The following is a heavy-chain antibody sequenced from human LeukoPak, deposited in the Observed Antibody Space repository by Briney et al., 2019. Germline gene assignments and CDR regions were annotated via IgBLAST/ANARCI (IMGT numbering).Heavy chain of an antibody. D-gene: IGHD6-19*01. V-gene: IGHV1-18*01. CDR2: ISAYNGNT. CDR1: VYTFTSYG. J-gene: IGHJ3*02. Sequence: ASVKVSCKAPVYTFTSYGICSVPQTPEQGLEWMGWISAYNGNTNYAQKLQGRVIMSTDTSTGTAYMELRSLRSDDTAVYYCARRVAVARRDAFDIWGQGTMVTVSS. CDR3: ARRVAVARRDAFDI.